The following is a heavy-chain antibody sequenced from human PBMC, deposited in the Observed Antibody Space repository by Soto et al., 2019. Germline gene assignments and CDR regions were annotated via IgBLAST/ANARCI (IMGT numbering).Heavy chain of an antibody. CDR2: IYYSGST. CDR3: AREPSQNYDFWSGYLD. CDR1: GGSISSGGYY. D-gene: IGHD3-3*01. V-gene: IGHV4-31*03. J-gene: IGHJ6*04. Sequence: SETLSLTCTVSGGSISSGGYYWSWIRQHPGKGLEWIGYIYYSGSTYYNPSLKSRVTISVDTSKSQFSLKLSSVTAADTAVYYCAREPSQNYDFWSGYLDWGKGTTVTVSS.